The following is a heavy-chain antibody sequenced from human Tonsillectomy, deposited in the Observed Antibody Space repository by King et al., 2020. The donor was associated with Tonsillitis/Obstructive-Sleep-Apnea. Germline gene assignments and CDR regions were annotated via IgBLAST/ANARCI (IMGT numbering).Heavy chain of an antibody. CDR1: GYSFTTYL. Sequence: VQLVESGVEVKKPGESLKISCKGSGYSFTTYLIGWVRQMPGKGLEWMGIIYPGDSDTRYSPSFQGHVTISADKSISTAYLQWSSLKASDTAIYYCARSINDFCSGSPMSAFDIWGQGTMVTVSS. CDR3: ARSINDFCSGSPMSAFDI. V-gene: IGHV5-51*01. J-gene: IGHJ3*02. CDR2: IYPGDSDT. D-gene: IGHD3-3*01.